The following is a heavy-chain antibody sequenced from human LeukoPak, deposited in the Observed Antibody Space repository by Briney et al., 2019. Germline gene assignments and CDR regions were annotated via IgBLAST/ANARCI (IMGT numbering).Heavy chain of an antibody. Sequence: GASVKVSCKASGYTFTSYGISWVRQAPGQGLEWMGWISAYNGNTNYAQKLQGRVTMTTDTSTSTAYMELRSLRSDDTAVYYCARAGGIYDSSGQDAFDIWGQGTMVTVSS. V-gene: IGHV1-18*01. J-gene: IGHJ3*02. D-gene: IGHD3-22*01. CDR2: ISAYNGNT. CDR3: ARAGGIYDSSGQDAFDI. CDR1: GYTFTSYG.